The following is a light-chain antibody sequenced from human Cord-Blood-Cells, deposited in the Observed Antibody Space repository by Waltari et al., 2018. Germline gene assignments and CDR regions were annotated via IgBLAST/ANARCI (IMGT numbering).Light chain of an antibody. CDR1: SYNIGAGSD. V-gene: IGLV1-40*01. J-gene: IGLJ3*02. CDR3: QSYGRSVGDSGV. Sequence: QSVLTQPPSVSGAPGQRVTISCTGSSYNIGAGSDVNWYKQLPRTASKLLIYGNSKRPSGAPDRFSGSGCGTSASLPITWSQAGDETDYYCQSYGRSVGDSGVFCGGTKLTVL. CDR2: GNS.